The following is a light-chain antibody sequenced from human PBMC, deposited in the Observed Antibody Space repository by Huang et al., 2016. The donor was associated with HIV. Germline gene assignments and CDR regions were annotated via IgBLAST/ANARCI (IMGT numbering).Light chain of an antibody. CDR1: QSVSAK. V-gene: IGKV3-15*01. CDR3: QQYSNWPS. Sequence: EIVMTQSPATWSVSPGESATLSCRASQSVSAKLAWYQQKPGQSPRLLIYDASTRATGIPVRFSGSGSGTDFTLTINSLQSEDFAVYYCQQYSNWPSFGGGTKVEIK. J-gene: IGKJ4*01. CDR2: DAS.